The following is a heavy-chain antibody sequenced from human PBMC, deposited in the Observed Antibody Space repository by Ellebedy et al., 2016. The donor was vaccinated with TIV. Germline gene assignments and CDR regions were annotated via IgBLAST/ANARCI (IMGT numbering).Heavy chain of an antibody. V-gene: IGHV3-33*01. J-gene: IGHJ4*02. D-gene: IGHD2-2*01. Sequence: GESLKISCAASGFTFSSYGMHWVRQAPGKGLEWVAVIWYDGSNEYYADSVKGRFTISRDTSKNTLYLQMNSLRAEDTAVYYCARGSGWSSSTSCFDYWGPGTLVTVSS. CDR2: IWYDGSNE. CDR1: GFTFSSYG. CDR3: ARGSGWSSSTSCFDY.